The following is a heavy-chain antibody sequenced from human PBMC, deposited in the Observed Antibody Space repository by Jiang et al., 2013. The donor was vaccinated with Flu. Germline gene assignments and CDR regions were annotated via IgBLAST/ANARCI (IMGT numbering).Heavy chain of an antibody. V-gene: IGHV1-2*02. Sequence: GAEVKKPGASVKVSCKASGYTFTGYYMHWVRQAPGQGLEWMGWINPNSGGTNYAQKFQGRVTMTRDTSISTAYMELSRLRSDDTAVYYCARDPGGSSSQPFDYWGQGTLVTVSS. CDR1: GYTFTGYY. CDR3: ARDPGGSSSQPFDY. J-gene: IGHJ4*02. D-gene: IGHD6-6*01. CDR2: INPNSGGT.